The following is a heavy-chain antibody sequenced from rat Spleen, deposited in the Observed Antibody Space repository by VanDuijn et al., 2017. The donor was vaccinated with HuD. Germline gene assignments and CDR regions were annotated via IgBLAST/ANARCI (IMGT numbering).Heavy chain of an antibody. V-gene: IGHV5-31*01. CDR3: TRERPYYDARGWFAY. J-gene: IGHJ3*01. Sequence: EVQLVESGGGLVQPGRSLKLTCVASGITFTNYWMTWIRQAPGKGLEWVASISNTGDTYYPDSVKGRFTISRDNAQNTLYLQMNSLRSEDTATYYCTRERPYYDARGWFAYWGQGTLVTVSS. CDR2: ISNTGDT. CDR1: GITFTNYW. D-gene: IGHD1-12*01.